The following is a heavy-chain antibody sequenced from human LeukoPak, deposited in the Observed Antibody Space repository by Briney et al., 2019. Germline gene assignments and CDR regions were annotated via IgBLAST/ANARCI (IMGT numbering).Heavy chain of an antibody. CDR1: GFTFSSYS. D-gene: IGHD2-2*02. CDR2: ISSSSSYI. V-gene: IGHV3-21*01. Sequence: GGSLRLSCAASGFTFSSYSMNWVRQAPGKGLEWVSSISSSSSYIYYADSVKGRFTISRDNAKNSLYLQMNSLRAEDTAVYYCARDKGDCSSTSCYRLDPWGQGTLVTVSS. CDR3: ARDKGDCSSTSCYRLDP. J-gene: IGHJ5*02.